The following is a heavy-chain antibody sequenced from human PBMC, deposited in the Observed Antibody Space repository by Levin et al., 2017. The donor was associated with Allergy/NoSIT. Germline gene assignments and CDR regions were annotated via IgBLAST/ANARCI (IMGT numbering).Heavy chain of an antibody. CDR1: AFTFSPYA. D-gene: IGHD3-22*01. V-gene: IGHV3-30-3*01. J-gene: IGHJ5*02. Sequence: GGSLRLSCAASAFTFSPYAMHWVRQAPGKGLEWVAVISHDGGHKDYADSVAGRLTISRDNSKNTLYLQMNSLRAEDTAIYFCVTESYFGNSGYFRDSWGPGTLVTVSS. CDR2: ISHDGGHK. CDR3: VTESYFGNSGYFRDS.